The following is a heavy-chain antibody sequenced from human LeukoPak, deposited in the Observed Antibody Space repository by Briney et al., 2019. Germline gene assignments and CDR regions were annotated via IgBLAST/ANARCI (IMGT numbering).Heavy chain of an antibody. CDR3: ARHYYDSSGYYYYYYYMDV. J-gene: IGHJ6*03. CDR1: GGSIGSSSYY. D-gene: IGHD3-22*01. V-gene: IGHV4-39*01. CDR2: IYYSGST. Sequence: KPSETLSLTCTVSGGSIGSSSYYWGWIRQPPGKGLEWIGSIYYSGSTYYNSSLKSRVTISVDTSKNQFSLRLSSVTAADTAVYYCARHYYDSSGYYYYYYYMDVWGKGTTVTVSS.